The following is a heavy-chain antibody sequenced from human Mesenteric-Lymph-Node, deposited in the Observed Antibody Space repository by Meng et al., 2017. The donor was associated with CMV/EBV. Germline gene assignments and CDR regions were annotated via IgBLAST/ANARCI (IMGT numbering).Heavy chain of an antibody. CDR1: GASVNSGNYY. Sequence: SETLSLTCIVSGASVNSGNYYWTWIRQSPWRGLEWIGYIYYSGSTDYNPSLKSRVTISLDTSKNQFSLRLSSVTAADTAMYYCATSHYDYWGGYSHWGQGTLVTVSS. J-gene: IGHJ4*02. D-gene: IGHD3-3*01. V-gene: IGHV4-61*01. CDR3: ATSHYDYWGGYSH. CDR2: IYYSGST.